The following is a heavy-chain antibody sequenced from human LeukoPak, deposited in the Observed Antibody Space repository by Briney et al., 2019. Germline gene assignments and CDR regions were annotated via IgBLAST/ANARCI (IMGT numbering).Heavy chain of an antibody. CDR3: ARNKLGISEKYMDV. D-gene: IGHD7-27*01. CDR2: ISISSSYI. V-gene: IGHV3-21*01. Sequence: GGSLRLSCAASGFTFSNYNMNWVRQAPGKGLDWVSSISISSSYIYYADSVKGRFTISRDKSKKSLYLQMNSLRAEDTAVYYCARNKLGISEKYMDVWGKGTTVTISS. CDR1: GFTFSNYN. J-gene: IGHJ6*03.